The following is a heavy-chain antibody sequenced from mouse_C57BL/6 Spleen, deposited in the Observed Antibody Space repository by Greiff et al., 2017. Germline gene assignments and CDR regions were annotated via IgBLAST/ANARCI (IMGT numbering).Heavy chain of an antibody. D-gene: IGHD2-1*01. V-gene: IGHV1-26*01. Sequence: EVQLQQSGPELVKPGASVKISCKASGYTFTDYYMNWVKQSHGKSLEWIGDINPNNGGTSYNQKFKGKATLTVDKSSSTAYMELRSLTSEDSAVYYCARNGNYLDDWGQGTTLTVSS. CDR3: ARNGNYLDD. J-gene: IGHJ2*01. CDR1: GYTFTDYY. CDR2: INPNNGGT.